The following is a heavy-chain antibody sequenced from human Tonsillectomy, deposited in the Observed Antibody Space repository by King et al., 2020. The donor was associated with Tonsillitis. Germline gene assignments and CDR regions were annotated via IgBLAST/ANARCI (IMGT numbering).Heavy chain of an antibody. Sequence: VQLVESGGGLVQPGGSLRLSCAASGFTFRSYDMHWVRQATGKGLEWVSSVGTAGDTYYPGSVKGRFTNARENAKNSLYLQMNTLRDEDTAVYYCARVSYGSGSYDSWGQGTLVTVSS. CDR2: VGTAGDT. J-gene: IGHJ4*02. V-gene: IGHV3-13*01. CDR1: GFTFRSYD. CDR3: ARVSYGSGSYDS. D-gene: IGHD3-10*01.